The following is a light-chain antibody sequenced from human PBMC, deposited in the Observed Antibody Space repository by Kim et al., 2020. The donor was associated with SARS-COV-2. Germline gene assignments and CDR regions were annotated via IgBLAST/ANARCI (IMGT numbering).Light chain of an antibody. Sequence: DIQMTQSPSSLAASVGDRVTIACRASQTISTFLNWYQQKPGKAPKLLIYAASSLQSGVPSRFSGSGSWTDFTLTISSLQPEDFAIYYCQQSHTTPLLTFGGGTKVDIK. CDR3: QQSHTTPLLT. V-gene: IGKV1-39*01. CDR1: QTISTF. J-gene: IGKJ4*01. CDR2: AAS.